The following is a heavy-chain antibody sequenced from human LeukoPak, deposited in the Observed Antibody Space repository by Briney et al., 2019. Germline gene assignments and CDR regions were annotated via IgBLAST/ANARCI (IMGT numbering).Heavy chain of an antibody. CDR3: ARDARYGGNPDYYYYYGMDV. Sequence: GGSLRLPCAASGFTFSSYWMSWVRQAPGKGLEWVANIKQDGSEKYYVDSVKGRFTISRDNAKNSLYLQMNSLRAEDTAVYYCARDARYGGNPDYYYYYGMDVWGQGTTVTVSS. J-gene: IGHJ6*02. CDR2: IKQDGSEK. CDR1: GFTFSSYW. D-gene: IGHD4-23*01. V-gene: IGHV3-7*01.